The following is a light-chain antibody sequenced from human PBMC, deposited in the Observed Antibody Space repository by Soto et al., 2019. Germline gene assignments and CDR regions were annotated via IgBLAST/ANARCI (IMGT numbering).Light chain of an antibody. CDR2: EVS. CDR1: SSDVGGYNY. V-gene: IGLV2-8*01. CDR3: SSYAGSKDV. Sequence: QSALTQPPSASGSPGQSVTISCTGTSSDVGGYNYVSWYQQHPGKAPKLMIYEVSKRPSGVPDRFSGSKSGNTASLTVSGLQADDVADYYCSSYAGSKDVFGTGTKLTVL. J-gene: IGLJ1*01.